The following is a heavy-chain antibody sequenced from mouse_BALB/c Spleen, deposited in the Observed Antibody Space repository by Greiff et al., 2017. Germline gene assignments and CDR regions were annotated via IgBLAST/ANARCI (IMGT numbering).Heavy chain of an antibody. CDR2: INPSTGYT. D-gene: IGHD3-1*01. CDR3: ARSGHYFDY. J-gene: IGHJ2*01. V-gene: IGHV1-7*01. Sequence: QVQLKQSGAELAKPGASVKMSCKASGYTFTSYWMHWVKQRPGQGLEWIGYINPSTGYTEYNQKFKDKATLTADKSSSTAYMQLSSLTSEDSAVYYCARSGHYFDYWGQGTTLTVSS. CDR1: GYTFTSYW.